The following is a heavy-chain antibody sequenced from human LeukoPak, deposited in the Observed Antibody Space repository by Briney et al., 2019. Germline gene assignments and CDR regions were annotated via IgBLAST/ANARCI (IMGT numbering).Heavy chain of an antibody. CDR3: ARSVMMYASTYYFHY. CDR1: GFTFSNSW. J-gene: IGHJ4*02. D-gene: IGHD2-8*01. CDR2: IDTSGDRT. V-gene: IGHV3-23*01. Sequence: PGGSLRLSCAASGFTFSNSWHNWVRQPPGKGLEWVATIDTSGDRTYYADSVRGRFTVSRDNSKNTLYLQMNSLRAEDTAVYYCARSVMMYASTYYFHYWGQGTLVTVSS.